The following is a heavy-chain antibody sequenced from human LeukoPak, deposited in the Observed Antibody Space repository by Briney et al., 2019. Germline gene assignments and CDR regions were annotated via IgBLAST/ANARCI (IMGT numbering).Heavy chain of an antibody. V-gene: IGHV4-59*06. D-gene: IGHD5-24*01. CDR3: ARDSTGWALFDY. Sequence: SETLSLTCTVSGGSISSYYWSWIRQHPGKGLEWIGYIYYSGSTYYNPSLKSRVTISVDTSKNQFSLKLSSVTAADTAVYYCARDSTGWALFDYWGQGTLVTVSS. CDR2: IYYSGST. J-gene: IGHJ4*02. CDR1: GGSISSYY.